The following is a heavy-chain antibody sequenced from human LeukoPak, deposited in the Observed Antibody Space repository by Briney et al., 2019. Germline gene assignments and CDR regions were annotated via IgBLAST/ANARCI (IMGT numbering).Heavy chain of an antibody. CDR2: ISSSSSYI. CDR3: ARDSFPPTEESYYDFWSGYYRFEFPDY. V-gene: IGHV3-21*01. Sequence: PGGSLRLSCAASGFTFSSYSMNWVRQAPGKGLEWVSSISSSSSYIYYADSVKGRFTISRDNAKNSLYLQMNSLRAEDTAVYYCARDSFPPTEESYYDFWSGYYRFEFPDYWGQGTLVTVSS. D-gene: IGHD3-3*01. J-gene: IGHJ4*02. CDR1: GFTFSSYS.